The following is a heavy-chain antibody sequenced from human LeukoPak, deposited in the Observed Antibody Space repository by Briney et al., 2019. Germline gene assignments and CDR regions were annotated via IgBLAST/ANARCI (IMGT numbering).Heavy chain of an antibody. CDR3: ARDSSPNYYDSSGMIDY. D-gene: IGHD3-22*01. Sequence: SETLSLTWTVSGGSISSGGYYWSWIRQHPGKGLEWIGYIYYSGSTYYNPSLKSRVTISVDTSKNQFSLKLSSVTAADTAVYYCARDSSPNYYDSSGMIDYWGQGTLVTVSS. CDR2: IYYSGST. J-gene: IGHJ4*02. V-gene: IGHV4-31*02. CDR1: GGSISSGGYY.